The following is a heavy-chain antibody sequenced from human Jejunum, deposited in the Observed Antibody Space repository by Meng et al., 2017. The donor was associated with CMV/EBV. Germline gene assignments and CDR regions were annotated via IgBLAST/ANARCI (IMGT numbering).Heavy chain of an antibody. J-gene: IGHJ4*02. CDR3: AKPLSPYDFWSGTDY. Sequence: FTFDDDAMHWVRQAPGKGLEWVSGISWNSGKIDYADSVKGRFTISRDNAKTSLYLQMNSLKPEDTAFYYCAKPLSPYDFWSGTDYWGQGTLVTVSS. V-gene: IGHV3-9*01. CDR2: ISWNSGKI. CDR1: FTFDDDA. D-gene: IGHD3-3*01.